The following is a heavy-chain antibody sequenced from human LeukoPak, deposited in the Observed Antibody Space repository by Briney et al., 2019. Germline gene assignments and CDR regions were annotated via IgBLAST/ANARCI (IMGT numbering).Heavy chain of an antibody. V-gene: IGHV3-30-3*01. CDR3: ARAGRSHIGFDP. J-gene: IGHJ5*02. Sequence: GGSLRLSCAASGFTFSSYAMHWVRQAPGKGLEWVAVISYDGSNKYYADSVKGRFTISRDNSKNTLYLQMNSLRAGDTAVYYCARAGRSHIGFDPWGQGTLVTVSS. D-gene: IGHD2-15*01. CDR1: GFTFSSYA. CDR2: ISYDGSNK.